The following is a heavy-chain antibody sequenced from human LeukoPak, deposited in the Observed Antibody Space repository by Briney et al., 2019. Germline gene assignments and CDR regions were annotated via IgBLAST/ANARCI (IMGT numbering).Heavy chain of an antibody. CDR2: ISYDGSNK. D-gene: IGHD6-19*01. CDR3: ARPPPTSSGWYFDY. V-gene: IGHV3-30*04. CDR1: GFTFSSYA. Sequence: PGRSLRLSCAASGFTFSSYAMHWVRQAPGKGLEWVAVISYDGSNKYYADSVKGRFTISRDNSKNTLYLQMNSLRAEDTAVYYCARPPPTSSGWYFDYWGQGTLVTVSS. J-gene: IGHJ4*02.